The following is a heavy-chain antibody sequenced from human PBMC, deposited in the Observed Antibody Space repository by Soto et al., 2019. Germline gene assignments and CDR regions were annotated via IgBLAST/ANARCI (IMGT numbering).Heavy chain of an antibody. D-gene: IGHD3-16*01. J-gene: IGHJ4*02. CDR3: AHTQGVGGLNDF. V-gene: IGHV2-5*02. Sequence: QITLKESGPTLVKPTQTLTLTCTFSGFSLTTGGVGVGWIRQPPGKALEWLALIYWDDDARYSPSLRYRLTITKDSSKNQVVLTMANMDPVDTATYFCAHTQGVGGLNDFRGQGTLVTVSS. CDR2: IYWDDDA. CDR1: GFSLTTGGVG.